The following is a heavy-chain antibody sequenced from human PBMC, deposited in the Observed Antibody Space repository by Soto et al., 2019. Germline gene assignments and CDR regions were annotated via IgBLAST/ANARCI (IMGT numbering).Heavy chain of an antibody. V-gene: IGHV3-30*19. D-gene: IGHD3-16*01. CDR2: TSYDGNNK. CDR1: GFRLKSFV. J-gene: IGHJ4*02. Sequence: QVQLVESGGGVVQPGTSLRRSCAASGFRLKSFVMHWVREAPGKGLEWVAFTSYDGNNKDYGDSVKGRFTVSRDNSQNTLHLKMYFLRPSYTAFYSCARWGTTGGFDLWGQGTLVAVSS. CDR3: ARWGTTGGFDL.